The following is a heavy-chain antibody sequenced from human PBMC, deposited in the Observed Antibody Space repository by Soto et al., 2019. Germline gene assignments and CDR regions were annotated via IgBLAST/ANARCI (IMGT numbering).Heavy chain of an antibody. CDR2: INHSGST. CDR1: GGSFSGYY. V-gene: IGHV4-34*01. Sequence: QVQLQQWGAGLLKPSETLSLTCAVYGGSFSGYYWSWIRQPPGKGLEWIGEINHSGSTNYNPSLKSRVTIAVDTSKNQFSLKLSSVTAADTAVYYCARVSGITMPPEVWGQGTMVTVSS. D-gene: IGHD3-10*01. J-gene: IGHJ3*01. CDR3: ARVSGITMPPEV.